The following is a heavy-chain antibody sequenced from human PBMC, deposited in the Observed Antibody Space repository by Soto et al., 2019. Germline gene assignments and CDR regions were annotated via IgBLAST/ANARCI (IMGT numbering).Heavy chain of an antibody. V-gene: IGHV3-23*01. CDR1: GFTFSSYA. Sequence: QPGGSLRLSCAASGFTFSSYAMSWVRQAPGKGLEWVSAISGSGGSTYYADSVKGRFTISRDNSKKTLYLQMNSLRAEDTAVYYCAKDRGPENYFDYWGQGTLVTVSS. CDR2: ISGSGGST. CDR3: AKDRGPENYFDY. J-gene: IGHJ4*02. D-gene: IGHD3-10*01.